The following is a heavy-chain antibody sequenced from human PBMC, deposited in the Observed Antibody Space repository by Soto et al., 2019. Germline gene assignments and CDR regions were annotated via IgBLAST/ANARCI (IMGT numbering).Heavy chain of an antibody. V-gene: IGHV4-31*03. CDR1: GGSISSGGYY. J-gene: IGHJ6*03. D-gene: IGHD5-18*01. CDR2: IYYSGST. CDR3: ARSPRHSYGLSYYYYYMDV. Sequence: SETLSLTCTVSGGSISSGGYYWSWIRQHPGKGLEWIGYIYYSGSTYYNPSLKSRVTISVDTSKNQFSLKLSSVTAADTAVYYCARSPRHSYGLSYYYYYMDVWGKGTTVTVSS.